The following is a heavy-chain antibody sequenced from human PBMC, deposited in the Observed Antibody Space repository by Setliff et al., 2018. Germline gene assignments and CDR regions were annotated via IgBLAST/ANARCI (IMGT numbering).Heavy chain of an antibody. D-gene: IGHD1-26*01. Sequence: GGSLRLSCAASGFTFSSYWMSWVRQAPGKGLEWVANIKQDGSEKYYVDSVKGRFTISRDNAKNSLYLQMNSLRAEDTALYHCARRMWELRSDAFDIWGQGTMVTVSS. J-gene: IGHJ3*02. CDR2: IKQDGSEK. CDR3: ARRMWELRSDAFDI. V-gene: IGHV3-7*03. CDR1: GFTFSSYW.